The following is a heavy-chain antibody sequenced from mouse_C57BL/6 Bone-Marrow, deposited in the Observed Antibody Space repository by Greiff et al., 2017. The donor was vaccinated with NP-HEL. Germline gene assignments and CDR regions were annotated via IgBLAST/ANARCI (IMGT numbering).Heavy chain of an antibody. D-gene: IGHD1-1*01. J-gene: IGHJ1*03. CDR2: INSDGGST. V-gene: IGHV5-2*01. Sequence: DVMLVESGGGLVQPGESLKLSCESNEYEFPSHDMSWVRKTPEKRLELVAAINSDGGSTYYPDTMERRFIISRDNTKKTLYLQMSSLRSEDTALYYCARVITTVVATEDWYFDVWGTGTTVTVSS. CDR3: ARVITTVVATEDWYFDV. CDR1: EYEFPSHD.